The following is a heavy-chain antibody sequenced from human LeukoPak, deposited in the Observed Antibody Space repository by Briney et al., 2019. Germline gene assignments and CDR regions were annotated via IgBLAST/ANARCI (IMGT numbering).Heavy chain of an antibody. CDR1: GYTFTSYY. CDR3: ARDPRKGYDSSGYYYGSAFDI. CDR2: IDPSGDST. J-gene: IGHJ3*02. Sequence: ASVKVSCKASGYTFTSYYMHWVRQAPGQGLEWMGIIDPSGDSTSYAQKFQGRVTMTRDMSTSTVYMELSSLRSEDTAVYYCARDPRKGYDSSGYYYGSAFDIWGQGTMVTVSS. V-gene: IGHV1-46*01. D-gene: IGHD3-22*01.